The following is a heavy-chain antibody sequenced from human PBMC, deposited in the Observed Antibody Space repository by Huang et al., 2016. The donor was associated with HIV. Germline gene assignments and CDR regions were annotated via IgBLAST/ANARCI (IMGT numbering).Heavy chain of an antibody. CDR1: IFTFSTSA. Sequence: EVQLLESGGGLVQPGGSLRLSCAASIFTFSTSAMSWVRQARGKVLEWVSGISGSGSSTYYADSVKGRFTISRDNSRNTLYLQMKSLRVEDTAIYYCAKGSERSLTGPKYQYYFDYWGQGTIVTVSS. CDR2: ISGSGSST. J-gene: IGHJ4*02. V-gene: IGHV3-23*01. D-gene: IGHD3-3*01. CDR3: AKGSERSLTGPKYQYYFDY.